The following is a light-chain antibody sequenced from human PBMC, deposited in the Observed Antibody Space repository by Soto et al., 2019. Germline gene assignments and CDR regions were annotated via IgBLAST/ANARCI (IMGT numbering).Light chain of an antibody. Sequence: EIVLTQSPGTLSLSPGERAALSCRASQSVSSNYLAWYQQKPGQAPRLLIYGASSSATGIPDRFSGSGSGTDFTLTISSLEPEDFAVYYCQQYGSSPITFGQGTRLEIK. J-gene: IGKJ5*01. CDR1: QSVSSNY. CDR3: QQYGSSPIT. V-gene: IGKV3-20*01. CDR2: GAS.